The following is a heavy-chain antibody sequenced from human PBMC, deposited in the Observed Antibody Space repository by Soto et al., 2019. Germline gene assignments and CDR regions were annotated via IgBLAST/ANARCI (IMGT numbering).Heavy chain of an antibody. CDR3: ARHRYGDWARNY. J-gene: IGHJ4*02. CDR1: GGSISSSSYY. V-gene: IGHV4-39*01. D-gene: IGHD4-17*01. CDR2: IYYSGST. Sequence: SETLSLTCTVSGGSISSSSYYWGWIRQPPGKGLEWIGSIYYSGSTYYNPSLKSRVTISVDTSKNQFSLKLSSVTAADTAVYYCARHRYGDWARNYWGQGTLVTVSS.